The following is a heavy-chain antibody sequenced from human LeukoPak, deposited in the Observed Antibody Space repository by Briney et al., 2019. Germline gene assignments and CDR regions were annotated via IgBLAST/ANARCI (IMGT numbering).Heavy chain of an antibody. CDR1: GYSFTMYW. CDR2: IYPGDSDT. Sequence: GESLKISCKGSGYSFTMYWIGWVRQMPGKGLEWMGIIYPGDSDTRYSPSFQGQVTISADKSISTAYLQWSSLKASDTAMYYCARLEGESGSYPEVFDYWGQGTLVTVSS. V-gene: IGHV5-51*01. CDR3: ARLEGESGSYPEVFDY. J-gene: IGHJ4*02. D-gene: IGHD1-26*01.